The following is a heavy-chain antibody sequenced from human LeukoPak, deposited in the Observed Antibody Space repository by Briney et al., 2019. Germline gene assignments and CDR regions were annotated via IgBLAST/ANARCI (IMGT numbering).Heavy chain of an antibody. CDR3: ARDLGDVDTAMAP. CDR2: IIPIFGTA. J-gene: IGHJ5*02. D-gene: IGHD5-18*01. V-gene: IGHV1-69*06. CDR1: GGTSSSYA. Sequence: SVKVSCKASGGTSSSYAISWVRQAPGQGLEWMGGIIPIFGTANYAQKFQGRVTITADKSTSTAYMELSSLRSEDTAVYYCARDLGDVDTAMAPWGQGTLVTVSS.